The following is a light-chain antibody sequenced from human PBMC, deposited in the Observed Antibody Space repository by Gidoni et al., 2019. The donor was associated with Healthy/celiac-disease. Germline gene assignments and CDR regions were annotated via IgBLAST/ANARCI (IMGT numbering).Light chain of an antibody. CDR2: GKN. Sequence: SSELTQDPAVSVALGQIVRITCQGDSLRSYYASWYQQKPGQAPVLVIYGKNNRPSGIPDRFSGSSSGNTASLTITGAQAEDEADYYCNSRDSSGNHLLVFGGGTKLTVL. J-gene: IGLJ2*01. CDR1: SLRSYY. CDR3: NSRDSSGNHLLV. V-gene: IGLV3-19*01.